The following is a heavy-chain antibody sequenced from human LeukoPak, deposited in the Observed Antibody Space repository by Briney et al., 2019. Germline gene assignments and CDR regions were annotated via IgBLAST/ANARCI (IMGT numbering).Heavy chain of an antibody. Sequence: SVKVSCKTSGGTFNNSAISWVRQAPGQGLEWLGGIMPLFGTAGYAQKFQGRVTITKDESTRAVYLELTSLTSDDTAVYYCARDVHGDYGSGWFDPWGQGTLVSVSS. V-gene: IGHV1-69*05. CDR3: ARDVHGDYGSGWFDP. D-gene: IGHD4-17*01. CDR2: IMPLFGTA. CDR1: GGTFNNSA. J-gene: IGHJ5*02.